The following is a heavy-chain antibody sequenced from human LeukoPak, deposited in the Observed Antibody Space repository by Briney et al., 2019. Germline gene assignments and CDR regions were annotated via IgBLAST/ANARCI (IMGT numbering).Heavy chain of an antibody. J-gene: IGHJ4*02. CDR3: AKGAPYGDSPVDY. D-gene: IGHD4-17*01. V-gene: IGHV3-23*01. Sequence: PGGSLRLSCAASGFTFSSYAMSWVRQAPGKGLEWVSAVNGSGGSTYYADSVKGRFTIFRDNSENTVYLQMNSLRAEDTAVYYCAKGAPYGDSPVDYWGQGTLVTVSS. CDR1: GFTFSSYA. CDR2: VNGSGGST.